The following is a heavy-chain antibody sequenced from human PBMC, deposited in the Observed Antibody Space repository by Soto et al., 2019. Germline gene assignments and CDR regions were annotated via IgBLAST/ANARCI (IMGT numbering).Heavy chain of an antibody. CDR2: INHSGST. CDR3: ARRTFTMVRGVIDWYFDL. J-gene: IGHJ2*01. D-gene: IGHD3-10*01. V-gene: IGHV4-34*01. CDR1: GGSFSGYY. Sequence: QVQLQQWGAGLLKPSETLSLTCAVYGGSFSGYYWSWIRQPPGKGLEWIGEINHSGSTNYNPSLKSRVTISVDTSKNRFSLKLSSVTAADTAVYYCARRTFTMVRGVIDWYFDLWGRGTLVTVSS.